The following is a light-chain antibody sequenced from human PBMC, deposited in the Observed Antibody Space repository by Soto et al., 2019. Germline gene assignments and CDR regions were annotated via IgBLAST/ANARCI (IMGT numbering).Light chain of an antibody. CDR1: QNIYSN. Sequence: DIHMTQSPSSLSASVGDRVTITCRASQNIYSNLNWYQQKPEKAPKLLIFAASSLPSGVPSRFSGGGFETDFTLTINSLQPEDFAVFYCQQSYTAPYTFGHGTQVE. CDR3: QQSYTAPYT. J-gene: IGKJ1*01. V-gene: IGKV1-39*01. CDR2: AAS.